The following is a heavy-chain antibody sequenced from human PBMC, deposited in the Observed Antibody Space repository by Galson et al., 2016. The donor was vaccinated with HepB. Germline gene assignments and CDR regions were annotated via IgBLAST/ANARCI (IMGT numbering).Heavy chain of an antibody. CDR1: GDSISSGGFY. V-gene: IGHV4-31*03. CDR3: ARDQEDIEVPHHFDY. Sequence: TLSLTCTVTGDSISSGGFYWNWIRQLPGKGLEWIGYVHYSGSTYYNLSLKSRVTISLDTSQNQFSLELTSVTAADTATYYCARDQEDIEVPHHFDYWGQEILVTVSS. J-gene: IGHJ4*02. D-gene: IGHD2-15*01. CDR2: VHYSGST.